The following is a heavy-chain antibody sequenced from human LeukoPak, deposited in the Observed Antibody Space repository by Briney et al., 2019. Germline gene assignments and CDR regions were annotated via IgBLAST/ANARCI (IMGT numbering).Heavy chain of an antibody. V-gene: IGHV4-39*01. CDR1: GGSISSSSYY. CDR3: ARLEGSGSYYDY. Sequence: SETLSLTCTVSGGSISSSSYYWGWIRQPPGKGLEWIGSIYYSGSTYYNPSLKSRVTISVDTSKNQFSLKLSSVTAADTAVYYCARLEGSGSYYDYWGQGTLVTVSS. CDR2: IYYSGST. J-gene: IGHJ4*02. D-gene: IGHD3-10*01.